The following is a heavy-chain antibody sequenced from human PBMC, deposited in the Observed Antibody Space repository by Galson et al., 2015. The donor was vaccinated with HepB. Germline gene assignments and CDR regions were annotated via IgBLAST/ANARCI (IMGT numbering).Heavy chain of an antibody. V-gene: IGHV3-23*01. CDR3: AKMAMDAYRPRLRVYYYYYMDV. J-gene: IGHJ6*03. D-gene: IGHD3-10*01. Sequence: SLRLSCAASGFSFNSDAMSWVRQAPGKGLEWVSTIRGSGGNTYYADSVKGRFTISRDNSKNTLFLQMNSLRAEDTAVYCCAKMAMDAYRPRLRVYYYYYMDVWGKGTTVTVPS. CDR2: IRGSGGNT. CDR1: GFSFNSDA.